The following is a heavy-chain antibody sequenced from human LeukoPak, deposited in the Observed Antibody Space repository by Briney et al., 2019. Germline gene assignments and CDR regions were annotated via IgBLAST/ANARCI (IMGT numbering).Heavy chain of an antibody. J-gene: IGHJ4*02. D-gene: IGHD5-12*01. CDR3: ARVGYAWRDY. Sequence: PSETLSLTCAVYGGSFSGYYWSWIRQPPGKGLEWIGEINHSGSTNYNPSLKSRVTISVDTSKNQYSLKLSSVTAADTAVYYCARVGYAWRDYWGQGTLVTVSS. V-gene: IGHV4-34*01. CDR1: GGSFSGYY. CDR2: INHSGST.